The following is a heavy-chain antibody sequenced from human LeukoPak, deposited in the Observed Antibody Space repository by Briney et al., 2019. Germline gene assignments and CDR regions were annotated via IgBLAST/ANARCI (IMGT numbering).Heavy chain of an antibody. D-gene: IGHD6-13*01. V-gene: IGHV4-39*01. CDR3: AREEASAADY. CDR2: IYYNGGT. Sequence: SETLSLTCTVSGGSIISSSHYWAWIRQPPGKGLEWIGSIYYNGGTFYSSSLKSRASISVDTSKNQFSLKLSSVTAADTSVYFCAREEASAADYWGQGTLVTVSS. CDR1: GGSIISSSHY. J-gene: IGHJ4*02.